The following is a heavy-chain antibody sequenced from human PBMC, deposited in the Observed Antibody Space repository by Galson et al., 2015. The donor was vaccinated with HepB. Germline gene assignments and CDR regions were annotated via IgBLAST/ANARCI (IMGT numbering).Heavy chain of an antibody. CDR2: TYYRSKWYK. CDR1: GDSVSSNSAA. D-gene: IGHD2-15*01. J-gene: IGHJ4*02. CDR3: ARGHCSGGSCYSLDY. Sequence: CAISGDSVSSNSAAWNWIRQSPSRGLEWLGRTYYRSKWYKDYAVSVKSRITINPDTSKNQFSLQLNSVTPEDTAVYYCARGHCSGGSCYSLDYWGQGTLVTVSS. V-gene: IGHV6-1*01.